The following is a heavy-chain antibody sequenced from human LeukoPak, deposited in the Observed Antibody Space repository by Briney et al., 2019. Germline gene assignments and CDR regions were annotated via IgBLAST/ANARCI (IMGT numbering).Heavy chain of an antibody. J-gene: IGHJ4*02. D-gene: IGHD6-19*01. CDR2: IWYDGSNK. Sequence: GGSLRLSCAASGFTFSSYGMHWVRQAPGKGLEWVAVIWYDGSNKYYADSVKGRFTISRDNSENTLYLQMNSLRAEDTAVYYCARESSGREGYFDYWGQGTLVTVSS. V-gene: IGHV3-33*01. CDR3: ARESSGREGYFDY. CDR1: GFTFSSYG.